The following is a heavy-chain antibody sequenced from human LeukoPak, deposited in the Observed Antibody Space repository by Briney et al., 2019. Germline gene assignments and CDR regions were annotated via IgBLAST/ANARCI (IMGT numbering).Heavy chain of an antibody. Sequence: SGGSLRLSCAASGFTFDDYGMSWVRQAPGKGLEWVSGINWNGGSTGYADSVKGRFTISRENAKNSLYLQMNSLRAGDTAVYYCARGRGYYFDYWGQGTLVTVSS. D-gene: IGHD3-16*01. CDR2: INWNGGST. J-gene: IGHJ4*02. CDR1: GFTFDDYG. V-gene: IGHV3-20*04. CDR3: ARGRGYYFDY.